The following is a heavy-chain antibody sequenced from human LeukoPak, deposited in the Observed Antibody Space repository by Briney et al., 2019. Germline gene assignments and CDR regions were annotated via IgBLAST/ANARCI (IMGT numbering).Heavy chain of an antibody. Sequence: PGGSLRLSYPASGFIFSSYAMSWVRQAPGKGLEWVSTISGSGGSTYYADSVKGRFTISRDNSKNTVYLQMNSLRAEDTAVYYCAKDRSSINDVCHGDFDYWGQGTLVTVSS. CDR2: ISGSGGST. CDR1: GFIFSSYA. J-gene: IGHJ4*02. CDR3: AKDRSSINDVCHGDFDY. V-gene: IGHV3-23*01. D-gene: IGHD2-8*01.